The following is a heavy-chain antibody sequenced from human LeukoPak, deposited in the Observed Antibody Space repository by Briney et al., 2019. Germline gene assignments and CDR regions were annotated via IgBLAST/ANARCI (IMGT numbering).Heavy chain of an antibody. CDR2: ISWNSGSI. CDR3: AKGSMVVVDLYYFDY. CDR1: GFTFDDYA. J-gene: IGHJ4*02. D-gene: IGHD2-15*01. Sequence: GGSLRLSCAASGFTFDDYAMHWVRQAPGKGLEWVSGISWNSGSIGYADSVKGRFTISRDNAKNSLYLQMNSLRAEDTALYYCAKGSMVVVDLYYFDYWGQGTLVTVSS. V-gene: IGHV3-9*01.